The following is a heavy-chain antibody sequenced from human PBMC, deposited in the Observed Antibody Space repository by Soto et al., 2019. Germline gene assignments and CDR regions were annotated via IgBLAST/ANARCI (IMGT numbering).Heavy chain of an antibody. Sequence: QVQLQESGPGLVKASETLSLSCTVSGGSINNYYWSWIRQPPGKGLEWIGWIGYIYDSGSTNYNPSLKSPVTISVDTSKIQFSLKLSSVTAADTAVYYCARGELHLGELSRFYFDNWGQGTLVTLSS. V-gene: IGHV4-59*01. D-gene: IGHD3-16*02. J-gene: IGHJ4*02. CDR1: GGSINNYY. CDR2: IYDSGST. CDR3: ARGELHLGELSRFYFDN.